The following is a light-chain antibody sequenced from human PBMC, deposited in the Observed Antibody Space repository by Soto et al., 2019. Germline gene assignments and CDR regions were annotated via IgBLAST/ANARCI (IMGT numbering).Light chain of an antibody. CDR2: GAS. V-gene: IGKV3-15*01. Sequence: EIVMTQSPATLSVSPGERATLSCRASQSVSSNLAWYQQKPGQAPRLLIYGASTRATGIPARFSGSGSGTEFTLTISSLQSEDSALYYCQQYNNWPPGRTFGQGTKVDIK. CDR3: QQYNNWPPGRT. CDR1: QSVSSN. J-gene: IGKJ1*01.